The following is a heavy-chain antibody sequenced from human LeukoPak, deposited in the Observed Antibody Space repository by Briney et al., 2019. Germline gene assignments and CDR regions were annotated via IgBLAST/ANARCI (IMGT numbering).Heavy chain of an antibody. V-gene: IGHV1-69*01. CDR3: ARGRSLAGSWYGGTQNDY. CDR1: GGTFSSYA. D-gene: IGHD6-13*01. CDR2: IIPIFGTA. J-gene: IGHJ4*02. Sequence: GASVKVSCKASGGTFSSYAISWVRQAPGQGLEWMGGIIPIFGTANYAQKFQGRVTITADESTSTAYMELSSLRSEDTAVYYCARGRSLAGSWYGGTQNDYWGQGTLVTVSS.